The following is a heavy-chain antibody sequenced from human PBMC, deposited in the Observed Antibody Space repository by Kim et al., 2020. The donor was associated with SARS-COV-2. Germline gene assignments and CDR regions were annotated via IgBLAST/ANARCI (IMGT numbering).Heavy chain of an antibody. J-gene: IGHJ5*02. Sequence: REWIGGVVPKDGDTIDAQKFQGSVTMTEDTSSDTAYMELSSLRSEDTAVYYCATGPVLAVPKPNWFDPWGQGTLVTVSS. D-gene: IGHD6-19*01. CDR3: ATGPVLAVPKPNWFDP. CDR2: VVPKDGDT. V-gene: IGHV1-24*01.